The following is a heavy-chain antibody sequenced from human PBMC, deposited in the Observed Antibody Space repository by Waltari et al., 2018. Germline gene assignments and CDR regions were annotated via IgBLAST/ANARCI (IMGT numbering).Heavy chain of an antibody. J-gene: IGHJ4*02. CDR1: GGSISSSSYY. CDR2: IYYCGST. Sequence: QLQLQESGPGLVKPSETLSLTCTVSGGSISSSSYYWGWIRQPPGKGLEWIGSIYYCGSTYYNPSLKSRVTISVDTSKNQFSLKLSSVTAADTSVYYCARRLTGTFDYWGQGTLVTVSS. CDR3: ARRLTGTFDY. D-gene: IGHD1-7*01. V-gene: IGHV4-39*01.